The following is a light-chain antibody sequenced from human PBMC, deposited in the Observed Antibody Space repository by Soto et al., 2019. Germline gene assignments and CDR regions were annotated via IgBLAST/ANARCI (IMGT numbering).Light chain of an antibody. V-gene: IGKV1-27*01. Sequence: DVQMPQSPSSLSASVGDRVTITCRASQGIAPYLAWFQQKPGKVPKLLIYAASTLQSGVPSRFSGSGSGADFTLTISSLQPEDVGTYYCQKYNSAPLTFGGGTKVDIK. CDR3: QKYNSAPLT. CDR2: AAS. CDR1: QGIAPY. J-gene: IGKJ4*01.